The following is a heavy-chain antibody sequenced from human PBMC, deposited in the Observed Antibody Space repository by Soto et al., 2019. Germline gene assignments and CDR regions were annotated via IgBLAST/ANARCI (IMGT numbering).Heavy chain of an antibody. V-gene: IGHV3-30*18. CDR2: ISYDGSNK. J-gene: IGHJ4*02. CDR3: AKESPARFWFH. CDR1: GFTFSNYG. Sequence: GVSLRLSCAGSGFTFSNYGTHWVRQAPGKGLEWVAAISYDGSNKYYADSVKGRFTISRDNSKNTLYLQMNSPRAEDTAVYYCAKESPARFWFHWGQGTLVTVSS. D-gene: IGHD2-2*01.